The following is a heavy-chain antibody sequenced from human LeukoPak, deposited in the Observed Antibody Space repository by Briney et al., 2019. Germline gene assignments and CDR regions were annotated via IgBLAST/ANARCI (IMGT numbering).Heavy chain of an antibody. Sequence: ASVKVSCKASGYTFTSYGISWVRQAPGQGLEWMGWISAYNGNTNYAQKLQGRVTMTTDTSTSTAYMELRSLRSDDTAVYYCARGGSSGWYGTGLFDYWGQGTLVTVSS. V-gene: IGHV1-18*01. CDR2: ISAYNGNT. CDR3: ARGGSSGWYGTGLFDY. D-gene: IGHD6-19*01. J-gene: IGHJ4*02. CDR1: GYTFTSYG.